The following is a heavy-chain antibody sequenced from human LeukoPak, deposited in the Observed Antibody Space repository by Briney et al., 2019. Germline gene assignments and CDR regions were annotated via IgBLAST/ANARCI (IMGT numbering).Heavy chain of an antibody. J-gene: IGHJ4*02. V-gene: IGHV3-72*01. Sequence: GGSLRLSCAAFGFTLSDHAMDWVRQAPGEGLEWVARCRGKTNSYITEYAASVNARFTISRDDSKTSLTLQMNSLKTEESTAYYCSIRPESYDNWGEKTVVSVS. CDR3: SIRPESYDN. CDR1: GFTLSDHA. D-gene: IGHD3-9*01. CDR2: CRGKTNSYIT.